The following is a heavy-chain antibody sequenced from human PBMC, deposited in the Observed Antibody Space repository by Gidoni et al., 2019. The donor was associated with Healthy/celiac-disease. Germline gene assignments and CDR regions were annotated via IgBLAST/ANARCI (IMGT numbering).Heavy chain of an antibody. CDR1: GVTFGDYA. CDR3: AKDGLVADPFYYMDV. V-gene: IGHV3-9*01. D-gene: IGHD2-8*02. CDR2: ISWNSGSI. Sequence: EVQLVEAGGGLVQPGRSLRLACAASGVTFGDYAMHWVRQGPWKGLEWVSGISWNSGSIGYADSVKRRFTISRDNAKNSLYLQMNSLRAEDTALYYCAKDGLVADPFYYMDVWGKGTTVTVSS. J-gene: IGHJ6*03.